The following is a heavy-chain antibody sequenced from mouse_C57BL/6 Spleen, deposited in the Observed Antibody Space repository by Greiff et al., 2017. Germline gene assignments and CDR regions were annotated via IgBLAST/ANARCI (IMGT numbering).Heavy chain of an antibody. CDR1: GFYIKNTY. CDR3: AREDYYGSSDY. D-gene: IGHD1-1*01. CDR2: IVPANGKT. Sequence: VQLQQSVAELVRPGASVKLSCTASGFYIKNTYMHWVKQRPDQGLEWIGRIVPANGKTKYAPNFQGKATITADTSSNTAYLQLSSLTSEDTAIYYCAREDYYGSSDYWGQGTTLTVSS. V-gene: IGHV14-3*01. J-gene: IGHJ2*01.